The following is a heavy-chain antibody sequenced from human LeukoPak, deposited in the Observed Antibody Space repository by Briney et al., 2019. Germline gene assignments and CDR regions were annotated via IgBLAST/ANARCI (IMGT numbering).Heavy chain of an antibody. J-gene: IGHJ4*02. Sequence: GASLRLSCAASGFIFSSYPMRWVRRATGKGGEWVCAYSGSGDSTYCTDCEEGRFTISRDNTNNTLYLQMNSLRAEDTAVYYCAKPKGTHCSSTSCYLSGFDYWGQGTLVTVSS. CDR3: AKPKGTHCSSTSCYLSGFDY. CDR2: YSGSGDST. V-gene: IGHV3-23*01. CDR1: GFIFSSYP. D-gene: IGHD2-2*01.